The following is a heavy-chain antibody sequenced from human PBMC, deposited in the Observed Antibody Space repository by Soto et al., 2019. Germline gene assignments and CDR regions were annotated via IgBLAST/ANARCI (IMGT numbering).Heavy chain of an antibody. V-gene: IGHV4-38-2*01. J-gene: IGHJ5*02. CDR3: GRQGKVAGTEDKNWFDP. CDR1: GYSISSGYY. CDR2: IYHSGST. D-gene: IGHD6-19*01. Sequence: SETLSLTCAVSGYSISSGYYWGWIRQPPGKGLEWIGSIYHSGSTYYNPSLKSRVTISVDTSKNQFSLKLSSVTAADTAVYYCGRQGKVAGTEDKNWFDPWGQGTLVTVSS.